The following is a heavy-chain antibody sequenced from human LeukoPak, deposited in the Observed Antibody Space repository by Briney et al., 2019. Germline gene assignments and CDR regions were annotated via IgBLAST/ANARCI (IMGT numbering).Heavy chain of an antibody. CDR1: GFTFSSYW. CDR3: VRLSGSGSRLFDY. CDR2: INSDGSST. D-gene: IGHD3-10*01. V-gene: IGHV3-74*01. Sequence: PGGSLRLSCAASGFTFSSYWMHWVRQAPGKGLVWVSRINSDGSSTNYADSVKGRFTISRDNAKNTLYLQMNSLRAEDTAVYNCVRLSGSGSRLFDYWGQGTLVTVSS. J-gene: IGHJ4*02.